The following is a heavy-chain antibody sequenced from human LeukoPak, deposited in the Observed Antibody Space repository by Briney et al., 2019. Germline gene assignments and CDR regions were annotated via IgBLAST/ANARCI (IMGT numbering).Heavy chain of an antibody. J-gene: IGHJ2*01. D-gene: IGHD5-24*01. CDR2: TSSSDAGT. CDR1: GFPLSSYA. CDR3: ARGGLEMATTLNWFFDL. V-gene: IGHV3-23*01. Sequence: PGGSLRLSCAVSGFPLSSYAMSWVRQAPGKGLEWVSATSSSDAGTYYADSVRGRFTISRDNSKKKLYLQMNSLRPEDTALYYCARGGLEMATTLNWFFDLWGRGTLVSVSS.